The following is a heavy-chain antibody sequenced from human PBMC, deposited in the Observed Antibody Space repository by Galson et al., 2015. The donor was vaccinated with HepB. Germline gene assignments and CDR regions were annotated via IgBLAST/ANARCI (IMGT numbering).Heavy chain of an antibody. J-gene: IGHJ4*02. CDR2: INHSGST. CDR3: ARHMVGAMAEEAIDSSHKYKLDYFDY. Sequence: WIGEINHSGSTNYNPSLKSRVTISVDTSKNQFSLKLSSVTAADTAVYYCARHMVGAMAEEAIDSSHKYKLDYFDYWGQGTLVTVSS. V-gene: IGHV4-34*01. D-gene: IGHD3-22*01.